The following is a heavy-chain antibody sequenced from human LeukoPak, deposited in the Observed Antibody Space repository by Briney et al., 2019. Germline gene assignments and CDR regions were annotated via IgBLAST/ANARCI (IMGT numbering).Heavy chain of an antibody. Sequence: GGSLRLSCAASGFTFSSYWMHWVRQAPGKGLVWVSRINSDGSSTSYADSVKGRFTISRDNAKNTLYLQMNSLRAEDTAVYYCAREGSYYDSSGYYREFDYWGQGTLVTVSS. CDR1: GFTFSSYW. D-gene: IGHD3-22*01. J-gene: IGHJ4*02. V-gene: IGHV3-74*01. CDR2: INSDGSST. CDR3: AREGSYYDSSGYYREFDY.